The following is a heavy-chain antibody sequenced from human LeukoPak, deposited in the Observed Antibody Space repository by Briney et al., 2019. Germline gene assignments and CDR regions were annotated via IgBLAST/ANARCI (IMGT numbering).Heavy chain of an antibody. D-gene: IGHD2-15*01. J-gene: IGHJ6*02. CDR2: INHSGST. CDR3: ARGAAPYYYGMDV. Sequence: MPSGTLSLTCAVSGGSISSRYWWSWVRQPPGKGLEWIGEINHSGSTNYNPSLKSRVTISVDTSKNQFSLKLSSVTAADTAVYYCARGAAPYYYGMDVWGQGTTVTVSS. CDR1: GGSISSRYW. V-gene: IGHV4-4*02.